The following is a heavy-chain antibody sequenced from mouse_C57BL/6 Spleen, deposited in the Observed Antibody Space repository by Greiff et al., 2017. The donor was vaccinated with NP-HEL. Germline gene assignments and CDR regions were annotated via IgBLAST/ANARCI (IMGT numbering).Heavy chain of an antibody. CDR2: ISPNNGGT. CDR3: ARWGMAHIDY. Sequence: EVQLQQSGPELVKPGASVKISCKASGYTFTDYYMDWVKQSHGQSLEWIGDISPNNGGTFYNQKFKGKATLTVDKSSSTAYVELRSLTSEDTSVYYCARWGMAHIDYWGQGTTVTVSS. CDR1: GYTFTDYY. J-gene: IGHJ2*01. D-gene: IGHD2-10*02. V-gene: IGHV1-18*01.